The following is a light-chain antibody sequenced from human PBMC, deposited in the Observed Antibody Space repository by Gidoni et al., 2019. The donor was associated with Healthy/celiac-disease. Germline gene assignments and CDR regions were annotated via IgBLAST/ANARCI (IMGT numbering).Light chain of an antibody. V-gene: IGLV3-21*02. CDR2: DDS. J-gene: IGLJ2*01. CDR1: NIGSKS. Sequence: SYVLTQPPSVSLATGQTARITWGGNNIGSKSVHWYQQKPGQAPVLVVYDDSDRPSGIPERFSGSNSGNTATLTISRVEAGDEADYFCQVWDSSSDHVVFGGGTKLTVL. CDR3: QVWDSSSDHVV.